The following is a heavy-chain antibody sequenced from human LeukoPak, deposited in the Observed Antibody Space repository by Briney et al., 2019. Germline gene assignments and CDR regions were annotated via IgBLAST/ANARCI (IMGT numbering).Heavy chain of an antibody. Sequence: GGSLRLSCAASGFTFSSYSMNWVRQAPGKGLEWVSSISSSSSYIYYADSVKGRFTISRDNAKNSLYLQMNSLRAEDTAVYYCARVPYYCDSSGNFDYSGQGTLVTVSS. D-gene: IGHD3-22*01. CDR3: ARVPYYCDSSGNFDY. V-gene: IGHV3-21*01. CDR2: ISSSSSYI. CDR1: GFTFSSYS. J-gene: IGHJ4*02.